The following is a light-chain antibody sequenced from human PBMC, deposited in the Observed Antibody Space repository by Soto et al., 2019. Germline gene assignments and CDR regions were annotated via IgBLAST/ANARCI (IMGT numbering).Light chain of an antibody. V-gene: IGLV1-44*01. Sequence: QSVLTQPPSVSGTPGQRVTISCSGGSSNIGSNSVNWYQQLPGTAPKLLIYSNIQRPSGVPDRFSGSKSGTSASLAISGLQSEDEADYYCSSYTTDNTHVFGGGTKLTVL. CDR3: SSYTTDNTHV. CDR2: SNI. J-gene: IGLJ2*01. CDR1: SSNIGSNS.